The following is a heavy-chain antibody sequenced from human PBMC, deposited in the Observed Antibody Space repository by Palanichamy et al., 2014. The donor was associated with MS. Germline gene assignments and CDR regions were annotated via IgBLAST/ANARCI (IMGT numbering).Heavy chain of an antibody. J-gene: IGHJ4*02. CDR1: GFTFSSYA. V-gene: IGHV3-23*01. D-gene: IGHD6-19*01. CDR3: AKGGSGWYRVPYFDY. CDR2: ISGSGGST. Sequence: EVQLLESGGGLVQPGGSLRLSCAASGFTFSSYAMSWVRQAPGKGLEWVSAISGSGGSTYYADSMKGRFTISRDNSKNTLYLQMNSLRAEDTAVYYCAKGGSGWYRVPYFDYWGQGTLVTVSS.